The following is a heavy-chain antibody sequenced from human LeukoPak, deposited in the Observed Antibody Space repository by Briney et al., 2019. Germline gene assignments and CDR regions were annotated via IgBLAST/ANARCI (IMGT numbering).Heavy chain of an antibody. V-gene: IGHV1-18*01. CDR2: ISTYNGNT. Sequence: ASVKVSCKASGYTFTTYGLSWVRQAPGQGLEWMGWISTYNGNTNYAQKFQGRVTMTTDTSMSTAYMELRSLRSDDTAVFYCARRGDYFDYWGRGTLVTVSS. CDR3: ARRGDYFDY. J-gene: IGHJ4*02. CDR1: GYTFTTYG.